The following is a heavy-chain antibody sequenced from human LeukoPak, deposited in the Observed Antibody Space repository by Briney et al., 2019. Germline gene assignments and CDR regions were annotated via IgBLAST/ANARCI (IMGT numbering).Heavy chain of an antibody. J-gene: IGHJ4*02. CDR1: GDSISTSNSY. D-gene: IGHD3-22*01. V-gene: IGHV4-39*07. Sequence: SETLSLTCTVSGDSISTSNSYWGWIRQPPGEGLEWIGSIYYTGGTYYNTSLKSRVTISVDTSKNQFSLRLSSVTAADTAVYYCARVTGYIVEDYFDYWGQGTLVTVSS. CDR2: IYYTGGT. CDR3: ARVTGYIVEDYFDY.